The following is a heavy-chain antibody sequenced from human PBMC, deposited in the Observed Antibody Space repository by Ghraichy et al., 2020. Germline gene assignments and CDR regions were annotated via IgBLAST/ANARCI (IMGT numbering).Heavy chain of an antibody. D-gene: IGHD6-13*01. CDR2: ISSSSSYI. CDR3: ANTRAHSSSWSKREEAY. J-gene: IGHJ4*02. CDR1: GFTFSSYR. Sequence: GGSLRLSCAASGFTFSSYRMNWVRQAPGKGLEWVSSISSSSSYIYYADSVKGRFTISRDNAKNSLYLQMNSLRAEDTAVYYCANTRAHSSSWSKREEAYWGQGTLVTVSS. V-gene: IGHV3-21*01.